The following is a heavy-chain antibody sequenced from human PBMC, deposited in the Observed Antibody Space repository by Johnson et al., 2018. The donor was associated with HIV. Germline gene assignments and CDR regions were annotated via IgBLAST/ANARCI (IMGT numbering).Heavy chain of an antibody. Sequence: QVQLVESGGGLVKPGGSLRLSCAASGFTFSDYYMSWIRQAPGKGLEWVSYISSSGSTIYYADSVKGQFTISRDNSKNTLYLQMKSLRGEDTAVYYCAKDERQLGGWSHAFDMWGQGTKVTVSS. CDR2: ISSSGSTI. V-gene: IGHV3-11*04. D-gene: IGHD7-27*01. CDR3: AKDERQLGGWSHAFDM. CDR1: GFTFSDYY. J-gene: IGHJ3*02.